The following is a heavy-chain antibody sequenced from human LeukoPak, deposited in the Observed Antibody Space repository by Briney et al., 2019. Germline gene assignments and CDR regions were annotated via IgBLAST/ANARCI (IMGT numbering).Heavy chain of an antibody. CDR1: GYTFTSYG. Sequence: ASVKVSCKASGYTFTSYGISWVRQAPGQGLEWMGWISAYNGNTNYAQKLQGRVTMTTDTSTSTAYMELRSLRSDDTAVYYCARVRAYYYDSSGPGAGGDYWGQGTLVTVSS. V-gene: IGHV1-18*01. D-gene: IGHD3-22*01. CDR2: ISAYNGNT. CDR3: ARVRAYYYDSSGPGAGGDY. J-gene: IGHJ4*02.